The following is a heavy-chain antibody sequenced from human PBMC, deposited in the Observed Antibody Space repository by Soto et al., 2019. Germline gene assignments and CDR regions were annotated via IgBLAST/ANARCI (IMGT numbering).Heavy chain of an antibody. V-gene: IGHV3-23*01. J-gene: IGHJ4*02. CDR1: GFTXSTYA. Sequence: EVQLLESGGGSVHPGGSVRLSCAASGFTXSTYAMNWVRQTPGKGLEWVAGFSGTSRSAKYADSVQGRFTISSDNSKNTVYLQMNTLRVEDXXXXXXXXXXXXSXXXXXYWXQGTRV. CDR2: FSGTSRSA. CDR3: XXXXXXSXXXXXY.